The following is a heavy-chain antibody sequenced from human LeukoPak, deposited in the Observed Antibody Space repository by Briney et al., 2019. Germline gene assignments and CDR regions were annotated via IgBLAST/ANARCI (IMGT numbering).Heavy chain of an antibody. CDR1: GGSISSSSYY. D-gene: IGHD2-15*01. CDR2: IYYSGST. V-gene: IGHV4-39*01. Sequence: SETLSLTCTVSGGSISSSSYYWGWIRQPPGKGLEWIGSIYYSGSTYYNPSLKSRVTISVDTSKNQFSLKLSSVTAADTAVYYCARHRRDCSGGSCYGWFDPWGQGTLVTVSS. CDR3: ARHRRDCSGGSCYGWFDP. J-gene: IGHJ5*02.